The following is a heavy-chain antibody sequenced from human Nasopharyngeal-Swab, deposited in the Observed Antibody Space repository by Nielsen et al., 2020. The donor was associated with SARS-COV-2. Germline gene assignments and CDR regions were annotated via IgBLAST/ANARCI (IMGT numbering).Heavy chain of an antibody. CDR3: ARGRYCSGTTCSFDY. V-gene: IGHV3-11*04. CDR1: GFIFSDYY. CDR2: ISRGGESI. Sequence: GESLKISCAASGFIFSDYYMTWIRQVPGKGLEWVSFISRGGESIYYADSVKGRFTISRDNAKNSVYLQMNSLSAEDTAVYYCARGRYCSGTTCSFDYWGQGTLVTVSS. D-gene: IGHD2-2*01. J-gene: IGHJ4*02.